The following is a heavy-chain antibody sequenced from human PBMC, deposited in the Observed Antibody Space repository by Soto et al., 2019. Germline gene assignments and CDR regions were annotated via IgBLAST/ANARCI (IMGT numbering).Heavy chain of an antibody. V-gene: IGHV4-59*01. Sequence: SETLSLTCTVSGGSISSYYWSWIRQPPGKGLEWIGYIYYSGSTNYNPSLKSRVTISVDTSKNQFSLKLSSVTAADTAVYYCARGGAALSDYYYGMDVWGQGTTVTSP. CDR3: ARGGAALSDYYYGMDV. J-gene: IGHJ6*02. D-gene: IGHD6-6*01. CDR2: IYYSGST. CDR1: GGSISSYY.